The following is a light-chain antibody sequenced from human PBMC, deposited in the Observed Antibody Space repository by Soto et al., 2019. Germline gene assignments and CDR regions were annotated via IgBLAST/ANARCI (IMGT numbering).Light chain of an antibody. Sequence: IVMTQSPATLSGSPGERANLSCRASQSISNNLAWYQQKPGQAPRLLIYRASTRATGIPVRFSGSGSGTDFTLTISSLQSEDFAVYYCQHYNNWPPWTFGQGTKVEIK. CDR3: QHYNNWPPWT. CDR2: RAS. V-gene: IGKV3-15*01. CDR1: QSISNN. J-gene: IGKJ1*01.